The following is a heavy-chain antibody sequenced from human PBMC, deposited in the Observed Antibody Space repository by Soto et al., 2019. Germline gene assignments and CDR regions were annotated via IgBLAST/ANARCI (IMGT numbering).Heavy chain of an antibody. CDR1: GFTFDDYA. J-gene: IGHJ2*01. V-gene: IGHV3-9*01. D-gene: IGHD6-13*01. Sequence: EVQLVESGGGLVQPGRSLRLSCAASGFTFDDYAMHWVRQPPGKGLEWVSGITWNSGIIGYADSVKGRFTISRDNAKNSLSRKMNSLRPEDTALYYCAKDQGYSTSYYGYVDLWGRGTLVTVSS. CDR3: AKDQGYSTSYYGYVDL. CDR2: ITWNSGII.